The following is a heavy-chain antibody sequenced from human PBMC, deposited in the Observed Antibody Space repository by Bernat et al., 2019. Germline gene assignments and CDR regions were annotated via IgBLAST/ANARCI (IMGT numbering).Heavy chain of an antibody. V-gene: IGHV3-48*03. CDR1: GFSFSDYE. CDR2: ISSTANTI. Sequence: EVQLLESGGGLVQPGGSLRLSCAASGFSFSDYEMNWVRQAPGKGLEWVSYISSTANTICYGDYVKGRFTISRDNAKKSLYLQMNNLSAEDTADYYCARGPTWYSRTSNFDYWGQGTLVTVSS. D-gene: IGHD6-13*01. CDR3: ARGPTWYSRTSNFDY. J-gene: IGHJ4*02.